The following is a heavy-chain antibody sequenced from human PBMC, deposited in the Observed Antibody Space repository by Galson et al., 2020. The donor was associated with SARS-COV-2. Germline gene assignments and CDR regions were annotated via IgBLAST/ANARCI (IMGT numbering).Heavy chain of an antibody. D-gene: IGHD3-10*01. CDR1: GFTVSSNY. V-gene: IGHV3-53*01. CDR2: IYSGGST. J-gene: IGHJ6*02. Sequence: GGSLRLSCAASGFTVSSNYMSWVRQAPGKGLEWVSVIYSGGSTYYADSVKGRFTISRDNSKNTLYLQMNSLRAEDTAVYYCARDTLNYYGSGRYGMDVWGQGTTVTVSS. CDR3: ARDTLNYYGSGRYGMDV.